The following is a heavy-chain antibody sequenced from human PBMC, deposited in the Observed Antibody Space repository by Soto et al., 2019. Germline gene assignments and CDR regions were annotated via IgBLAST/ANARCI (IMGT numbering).Heavy chain of an antibody. Sequence: GGSLRLSCAASGFTFSSYAMSWVRQAPGKGLEWVSGISGGGDSTYYADSVKGRFTISRDNSKNTLYLQMSSLRAEDTAVYYCAKEAHDWGGDYFDYWGRGTLVTVSS. J-gene: IGHJ4*02. D-gene: IGHD2-21*01. CDR1: GFTFSSYA. V-gene: IGHV3-23*01. CDR3: AKEAHDWGGDYFDY. CDR2: ISGGGDST.